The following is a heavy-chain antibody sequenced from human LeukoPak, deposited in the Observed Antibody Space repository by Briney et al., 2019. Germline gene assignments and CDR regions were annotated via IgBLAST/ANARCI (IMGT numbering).Heavy chain of an antibody. CDR3: TRHWVVCSGGSCHTYYFDY. CDR1: GFTFSNYW. Sequence: PGGSLRLSCAASGFTFSNYWMTWVRQAPGKGLEWIGFIRSKAYGGTTEYAASVKGRFTFSRDDSKSIAYLQMNSLKTEDTAVYYCTRHWVVCSGGSCHTYYFDYWGQGTLVTVPS. CDR2: IRSKAYGGTT. D-gene: IGHD2-15*01. V-gene: IGHV3-49*04. J-gene: IGHJ4*02.